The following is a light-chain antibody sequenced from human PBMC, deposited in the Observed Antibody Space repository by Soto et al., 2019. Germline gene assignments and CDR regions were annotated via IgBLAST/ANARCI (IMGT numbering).Light chain of an antibody. V-gene: IGLV2-14*01. CDR3: SSYTISNTLPFV. CDR2: EVT. CDR1: RRDVGGYNY. J-gene: IGLJ1*01. Sequence: QSVLTQPPSVSGYPGQSITISCTGTRRDVGGYNYVSWYQQYPGKSPKLLIYEVTHRPPGVSNRFSGSKSGNTASLTISGLQAEDEADYHCSSYTISNTLPFVFGTGTKVTVL.